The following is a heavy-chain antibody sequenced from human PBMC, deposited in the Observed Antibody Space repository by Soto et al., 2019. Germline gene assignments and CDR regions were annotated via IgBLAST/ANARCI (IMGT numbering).Heavy chain of an antibody. D-gene: IGHD3-10*01. CDR1: GGSISSGGYS. J-gene: IGHJ3*01. CDR2: IYHGGST. Sequence: PSETLSLTCAVSGGSISSGGYSWSWIRQPPGKGLEWIGYIYHGGSTFYNPSLKSRATLFVDTSKNQFSLNLRAVTAADTAVYYCARVSAYGSVALEVWGQWTMVTVSS. CDR3: ARVSAYGSVALEV. V-gene: IGHV4-30-2*01.